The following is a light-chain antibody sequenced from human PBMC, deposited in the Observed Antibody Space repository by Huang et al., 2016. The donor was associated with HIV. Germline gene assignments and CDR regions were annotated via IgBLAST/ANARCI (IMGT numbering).Light chain of an antibody. CDR1: QTISNW. CDR3: QQYNSYSLT. J-gene: IGKJ4*01. CDR2: KAS. V-gene: IGKV1-5*03. Sequence: DIQMTQSPSTLSASVGDRVTITCRASQTISNWLAWYQQKQWKAPKLLIYKASNLESGVPSRFSCSGSGTEFTLTISSLQADDASTYYCQQYNSYSLTFGGGTKVEIK.